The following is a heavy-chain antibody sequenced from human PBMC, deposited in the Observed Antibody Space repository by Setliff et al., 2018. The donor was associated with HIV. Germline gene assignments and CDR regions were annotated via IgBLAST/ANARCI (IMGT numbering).Heavy chain of an antibody. CDR2: IYHSGST. Sequence: PSETLSLTCAVSGYSISSGYYWGWIRQPPGKGLEWIGSIYHSGSTYDSPSLKSRVTISVDTSKNQFSVRLSSVSAADTAVYFCARHVARFDYDTGGYYVSHFDYWGQGTQVTVSS. CDR1: GYSISSGYY. V-gene: IGHV4-38-2*01. CDR3: ARHVARFDYDTGGYYVSHFDY. D-gene: IGHD3-22*01. J-gene: IGHJ4*02.